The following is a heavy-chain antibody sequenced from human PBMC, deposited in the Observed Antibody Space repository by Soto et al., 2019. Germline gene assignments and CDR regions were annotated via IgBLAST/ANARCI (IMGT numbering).Heavy chain of an antibody. J-gene: IGHJ4*02. CDR1: GGSFSGYY. CDR3: ARGLMTTVTTIDY. V-gene: IGHV4-34*01. D-gene: IGHD4-17*01. Sequence: SETLSLTCAVYGGSFSGYYWSWIRQPPGKGLEWIGEINHSGSTNYNPSLKSRVTISVDTSKNQFSLKLSFVTAADTAVYYCARGLMTTVTTIDYWGQGTLVTVSS. CDR2: INHSGST.